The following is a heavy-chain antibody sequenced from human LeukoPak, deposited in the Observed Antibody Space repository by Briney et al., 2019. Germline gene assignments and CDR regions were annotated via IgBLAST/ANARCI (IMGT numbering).Heavy chain of an antibody. CDR1: GGSFSGDY. D-gene: IGHD6-19*01. CDR3: ARRPRYSSGWYYFDS. CDR2: INHSGST. Sequence: SETLSLTCAVYGGSFSGDYWNWLRQPPGKGLEWIGEINHSGSTNSNPSLKSRVTISVDRSKNQFSLKLSSVTAADTAVYYCARRPRYSSGWYYFDSWGQGTLVTVSS. V-gene: IGHV4-34*01. J-gene: IGHJ4*02.